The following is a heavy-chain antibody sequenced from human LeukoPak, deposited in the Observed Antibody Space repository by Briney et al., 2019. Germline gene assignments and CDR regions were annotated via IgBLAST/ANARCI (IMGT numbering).Heavy chain of an antibody. CDR3: AELGITMIGGV. V-gene: IGHV3-11*04. CDR1: GFTFSDHF. J-gene: IGHJ6*04. Sequence: PGGSLRLSCAASGFTFSDHFMDWVRQAPGKGLEWVSYISSSGSTIYYADSVKGRFTISRDNAKNSLYLQMNSLRAEDTAVYYCAELGITMIGGVWGKGTTVTISS. CDR2: ISSSGSTI. D-gene: IGHD3-10*02.